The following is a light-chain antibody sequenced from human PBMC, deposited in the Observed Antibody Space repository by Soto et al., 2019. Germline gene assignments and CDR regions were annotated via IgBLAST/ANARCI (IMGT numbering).Light chain of an antibody. Sequence: DIQMTQFPSSLSVSVGDRVTITCQASQDISNSLNWYQQKAGKAPKLLIYDASNLETGGPSRFSGSGSGTDFTFTISSLQAEDIATYYCQQYHNLPPLTFGGGTKVEIK. CDR3: QQYHNLPPLT. CDR2: DAS. CDR1: QDISNS. J-gene: IGKJ4*01. V-gene: IGKV1-33*01.